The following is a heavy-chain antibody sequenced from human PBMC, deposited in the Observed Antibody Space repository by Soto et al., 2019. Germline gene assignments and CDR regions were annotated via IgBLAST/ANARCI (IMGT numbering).Heavy chain of an antibody. CDR3: ARPDNSSSWFHYYYYGMDV. D-gene: IGHD6-13*01. CDR1: GGTFSSYA. Sequence: QVQLVQSGAEVQKPGSSVKVSCKASGGTFSSYAISWVRQAPGQGLEWMGGIIPIFGTANYAQKFQGRVTITADESTSTAYMELSSLRSEDTAVYYCARPDNSSSWFHYYYYGMDVWGQGTTVTVSS. J-gene: IGHJ6*02. V-gene: IGHV1-69*01. CDR2: IIPIFGTA.